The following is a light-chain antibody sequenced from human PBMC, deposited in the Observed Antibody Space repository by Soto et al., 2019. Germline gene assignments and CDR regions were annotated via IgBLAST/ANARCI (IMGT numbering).Light chain of an antibody. J-gene: IGLJ3*02. CDR1: TSNIGSNS. CDR3: AAWDDSLSGPV. Sequence: QSVLTQPPSASGTPGQRVTISCSGSTSNIGSNSVNWYQQLPGTAPKLLISGNNQRPSGVPDRFSGSKSGTSASLAISGLQSEDEADYHCAAWDDSLSGPVFGGGTKVTVL. CDR2: GNN. V-gene: IGLV1-44*01.